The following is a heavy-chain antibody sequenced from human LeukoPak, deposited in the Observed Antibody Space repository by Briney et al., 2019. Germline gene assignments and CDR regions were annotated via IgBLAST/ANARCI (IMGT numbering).Heavy chain of an antibody. V-gene: IGHV1-18*01. CDR1: GYTFRQYS. CDR2: VSPSHTTR. D-gene: IGHD3-3*02. Sequence: ASVKVSCKASGYTFRQYSISWVRQAPGEGFEWMGWVSPSHTTRVYAQEFQGRVTMTADTNTNTVSMELRSLRFDGTAVYFCARDYILPLETDNGDGFAIWGQGTVVTVSS. J-gene: IGHJ3*02. CDR3: ARDYILPLETDNGDGFAI.